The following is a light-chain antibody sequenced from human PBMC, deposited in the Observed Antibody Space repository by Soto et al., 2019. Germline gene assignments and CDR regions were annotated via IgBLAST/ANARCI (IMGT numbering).Light chain of an antibody. CDR3: AAWDDSLRGHWV. CDR1: SSDVGGYHY. J-gene: IGLJ3*02. CDR2: EVS. V-gene: IGLV2-8*01. Sequence: QSALTQPPSASGSPGQSVTISCTGTSSDVGGYHYVSWYQQHPGKAPKRMLYEVSKRPSGVPDRFSGSKSGTSASLAISGLRSEDEAEYYCAAWDDSLRGHWVFGGGTQLTVL.